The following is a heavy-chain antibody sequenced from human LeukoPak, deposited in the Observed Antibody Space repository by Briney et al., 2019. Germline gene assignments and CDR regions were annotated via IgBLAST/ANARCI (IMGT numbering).Heavy chain of an antibody. V-gene: IGHV3-23*01. CDR1: GFTFSSYA. Sequence: GGSLRLSCAASGFTFSSYAMSWVRQAPGKGLEWLSAISGSGGSTYYADSVKGRFTISRDNSKNTLYLQMNSLRAEDTAVYYCAKVLQQWLVTYFDYWGQGTLVTVSS. CDR3: AKVLQQWLVTYFDY. J-gene: IGHJ4*02. D-gene: IGHD6-19*01. CDR2: ISGSGGST.